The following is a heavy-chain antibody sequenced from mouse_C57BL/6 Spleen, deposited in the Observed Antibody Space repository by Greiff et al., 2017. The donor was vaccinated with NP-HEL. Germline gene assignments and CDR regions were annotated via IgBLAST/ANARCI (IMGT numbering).Heavy chain of an antibody. J-gene: IGHJ4*01. CDR1: GYTFTSYW. D-gene: IGHD2-5*01. CDR2: IHPNSGST. V-gene: IGHV1-64*01. CDR3: ARAYYSTPIYAMDY. Sequence: QVQLQQPGAELVKPGASVKLSCKASGYTFTSYWMHWVKQRPGQGLEWIGMIHPNSGSTNYNEKFKSKATLTVDKSSSTADMQLSSLTSEDSAVYYCARAYYSTPIYAMDYWGQGTSVTVSS.